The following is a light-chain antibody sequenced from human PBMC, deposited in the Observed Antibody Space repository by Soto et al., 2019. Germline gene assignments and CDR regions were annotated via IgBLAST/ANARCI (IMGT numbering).Light chain of an antibody. V-gene: IGLV1-44*01. Sequence: QSVLTQPPSASGTPGQRVTISCSGSSSNIGPNTVNWYQQLPGTAPKLLIYTSNQRPSGVPDRFSGSKSGTSASLAISGLQSEDKADYYCAAWDDSLNGYVFGTGTKLTVL. CDR2: TSN. J-gene: IGLJ1*01. CDR3: AAWDDSLNGYV. CDR1: SSNIGPNT.